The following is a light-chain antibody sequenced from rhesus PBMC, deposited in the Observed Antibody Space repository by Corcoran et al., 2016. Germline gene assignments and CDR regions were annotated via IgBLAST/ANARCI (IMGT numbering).Light chain of an antibody. CDR1: QSISSW. V-gene: IGKV1-22*01. Sequence: DIQTTQSPSSLSAAVGDTVTITCRASQSISSWLAWYQQKPGKAPKLLNYKASTLQSGVPSRFSGSGAGTDVTLTISGLQSEDFATYYCQQYNSSPYSFGQGTTVEIK. CDR3: QQYNSSPYS. CDR2: KAS. J-gene: IGKJ2*01.